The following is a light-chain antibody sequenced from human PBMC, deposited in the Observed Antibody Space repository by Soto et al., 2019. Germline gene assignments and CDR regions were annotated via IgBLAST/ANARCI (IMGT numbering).Light chain of an antibody. CDR3: QQYNNWPPWT. CDR2: GAS. CDR1: QSVSSN. Sequence: EMVMTQSPATLSVSPGERATLSCRASQSVSSNLAWYQQKPGQAPRLLIYGASTRATGIPARFSGSGSGTEFTLTISSLQSEDFAVYYCQQYNNWPPWTFGQGPKVEIK. V-gene: IGKV3-15*01. J-gene: IGKJ1*01.